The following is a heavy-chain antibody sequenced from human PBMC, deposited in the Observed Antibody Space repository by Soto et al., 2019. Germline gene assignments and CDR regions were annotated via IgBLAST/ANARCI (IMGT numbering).Heavy chain of an antibody. D-gene: IGHD3-22*01. Sequence: QVQLQESGPGLVKPSETLSLTCTVSGGSVSSGSYYWSWIRQPPGKGLEWIGYIYYSGSTNYNPSLKSRVTISVDTSKNQFSLKLSSVTAADTAVYYCARAGDSSGYYGDWGQGTLVTVSS. CDR2: IYYSGST. V-gene: IGHV4-61*01. J-gene: IGHJ4*02. CDR3: ARAGDSSGYYGD. CDR1: GGSVSSGSYY.